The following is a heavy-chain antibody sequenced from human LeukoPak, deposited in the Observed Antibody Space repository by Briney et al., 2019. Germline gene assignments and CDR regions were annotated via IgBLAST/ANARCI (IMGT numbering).Heavy chain of an antibody. CDR1: GGSIISYY. J-gene: IGHJ4*02. D-gene: IGHD2-2*01. Sequence: SETLSLTCAVSGGSIISYYWSWLRQPPGKGLEWSGYIYYSGTTNYNPSLNSRVTISVDRSKNQFSLKLTSVTAADTAVYYCARGPGAMYFDFWGQGTLVTVSS. CDR3: ARGPGAMYFDF. CDR2: IYYSGTT. V-gene: IGHV4-59*01.